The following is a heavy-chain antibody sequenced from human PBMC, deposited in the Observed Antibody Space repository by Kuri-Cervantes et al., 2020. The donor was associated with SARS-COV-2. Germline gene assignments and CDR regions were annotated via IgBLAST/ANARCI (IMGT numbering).Heavy chain of an antibody. CDR1: GGTFSSYV. J-gene: IGHJ6*02. D-gene: IGHD2-2*01. CDR2: IITMPGIA. Sequence: SVKVSCKASGGTFSSYVFSWVRQAPGQGLEWMGGIITMPGIANYAQKFQGRVTITADKSTSTAYMELSSLRSEDTAVYYCATGAPPGCSSTSCYGSRYYYYGMDVWGQGTTVTVSS. CDR3: ATGAPPGCSSTSCYGSRYYYYGMDV. V-gene: IGHV1-69*10.